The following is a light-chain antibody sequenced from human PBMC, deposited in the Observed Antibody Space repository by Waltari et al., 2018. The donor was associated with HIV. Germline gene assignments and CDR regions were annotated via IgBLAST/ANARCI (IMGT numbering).Light chain of an antibody. J-gene: IGLJ3*02. CDR2: GVD. Sequence: HSALTQPYSMSGSPGQSITLSCTGSSLHIRIYAFLPWYQLLPDTAPQLIIYGVDRRPPGITSRFSASKSGDVASLTISGLRAEDEADYYCTSHTLTRILLFGGGTRLTVL. CDR1: SLHIRIYAF. CDR3: TSHTLTRILL. V-gene: IGLV2-14*01.